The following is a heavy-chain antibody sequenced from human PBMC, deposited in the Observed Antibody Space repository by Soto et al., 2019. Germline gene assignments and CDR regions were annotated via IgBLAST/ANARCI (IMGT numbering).Heavy chain of an antibody. D-gene: IGHD6-13*01. CDR1: GGTFSSYA. CDR3: AKTAGVYSSSWHPPFDY. Sequence: QVQLVQSGAEVKKPGSSVKVSCKASGGTFSSYAISWVRQAPGQGLEWMGGIIPIFGKANYAQKVQGRVTITADKSTSTAYMELSSLRSEDTAVYYCAKTAGVYSSSWHPPFDYWGQGTLVTVSS. J-gene: IGHJ4*02. V-gene: IGHV1-69*06. CDR2: IIPIFGKA.